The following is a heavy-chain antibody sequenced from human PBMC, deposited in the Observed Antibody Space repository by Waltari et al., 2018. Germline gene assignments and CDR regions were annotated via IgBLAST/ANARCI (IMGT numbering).Heavy chain of an antibody. CDR1: GGTFSSYA. Sequence: QVQLVQSGAEVKKPGSSVKVSCKASGGTFSSYAISWVRQAPGQGLEWMGGIIPILGIANYTQKFQGRVTITADESTSTAYMELSSLRSEDTAVYYCATSRHSSGRWYFDYWGQGTLVTVSS. CDR3: ATSRHSSGRWYFDY. J-gene: IGHJ4*02. V-gene: IGHV1-69*04. CDR2: IIPILGIA. D-gene: IGHD3-10*01.